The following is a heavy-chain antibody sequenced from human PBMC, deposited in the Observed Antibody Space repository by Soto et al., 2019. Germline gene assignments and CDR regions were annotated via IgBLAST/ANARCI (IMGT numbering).Heavy chain of an antibody. CDR1: GFTFSSYG. J-gene: IGHJ3*02. CDR3: ARDGGITNPSSAFDI. CDR2: IWYDGSNK. D-gene: IGHD2-8*01. V-gene: IGHV3-33*01. Sequence: QVQLVESGGGVVQPGRSLRLSCAASGFTFSSYGMHWVRQAPGKGLEWVAVIWYDGSNKYYADSVKGRFTISRDNSKNTLYLQMNSLRAEDTAVYYCARDGGITNPSSAFDIWGQGTMVTVSS.